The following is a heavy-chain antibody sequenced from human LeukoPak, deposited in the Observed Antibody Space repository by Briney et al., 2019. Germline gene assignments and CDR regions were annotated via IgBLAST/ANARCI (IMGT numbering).Heavy chain of an antibody. CDR2: IYHSGST. Sequence: SETLSLTCTVSGYSISSGYYWGWIRQPPGKGLEWIGSIYHSGSTYYNPSLKSRVTISVDTSKNQFSLKLSSVTAADTAVYYCATTPAKDIRTYYYYYMDVWGKGTTVTVSS. D-gene: IGHD2-15*01. CDR1: GYSISSGYY. CDR3: ATTPAKDIRTYYYYYMDV. J-gene: IGHJ6*03. V-gene: IGHV4-38-2*02.